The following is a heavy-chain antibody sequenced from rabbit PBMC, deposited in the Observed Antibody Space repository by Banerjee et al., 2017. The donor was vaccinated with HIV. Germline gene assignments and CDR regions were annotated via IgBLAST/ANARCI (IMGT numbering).Heavy chain of an antibody. Sequence: EESGGGLVQPEGSLTLTCKASGFDFSSSYWICWVRQAPGKGPEWIACIDSGGGAYYVSWAKGRFTISKASSTTVTLQMTSLTGADTATYFCARFGVSGGDSGHLSFNLWGPGTLVTVS. CDR2: IDSGGGA. V-gene: IGHV1S45*01. D-gene: IGHD1-1*01. CDR3: ARFGVSGGDSGHLSFNL. CDR1: GFDFSSSYW. J-gene: IGHJ4*01.